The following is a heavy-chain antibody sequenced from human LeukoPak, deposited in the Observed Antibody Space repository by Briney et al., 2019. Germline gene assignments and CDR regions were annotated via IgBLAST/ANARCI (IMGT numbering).Heavy chain of an antibody. CDR1: GFTFSSYG. Sequence: PGGSLRLSCAASGFTFSSYGMHWVRQAPGKGLEWVAVISYDGSNKYYADSVKGRFTISRDNSKNTLYLQMNSLRAEDTAVYYCARDSFSRAKGVYGMDVWGQGTTVTVSS. J-gene: IGHJ6*02. CDR2: ISYDGSNK. CDR3: ARDSFSRAKGVYGMDV. V-gene: IGHV3-30*03. D-gene: IGHD1-26*01.